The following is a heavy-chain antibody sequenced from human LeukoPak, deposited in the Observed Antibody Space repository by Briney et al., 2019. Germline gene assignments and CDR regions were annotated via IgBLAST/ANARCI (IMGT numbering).Heavy chain of an antibody. Sequence: PSETLSLTCTVSGGSLSSYYWSWIRQPPGKGVEWIGYIYYSGSTNYNPSLKSRVTISVDTSKNQFSLKLSSVTAADTAVYYCARVKVPAAMIGGYFDLWGRGTLVTVSS. CDR2: IYYSGST. CDR3: ARVKVPAAMIGGYFDL. D-gene: IGHD2-2*01. CDR1: GGSLSSYY. V-gene: IGHV4-59*01. J-gene: IGHJ2*01.